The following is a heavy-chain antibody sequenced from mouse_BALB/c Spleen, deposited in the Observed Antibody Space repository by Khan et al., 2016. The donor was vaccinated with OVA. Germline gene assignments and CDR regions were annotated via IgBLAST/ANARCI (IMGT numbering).Heavy chain of an antibody. CDR1: GYSITSDYA. D-gene: IGHD1-1*01. CDR3: ARRYYYGHWYFDV. V-gene: IGHV3-2*02. J-gene: IGHJ1*01. CDR2: ISYSGST. Sequence: EVKLEVSGPGLVKPSQSLSLTCTVTGYSITSDYAWNWIRQFPGNKLEWMGYISYSGSTGYNPSLKSRISITRDTSNNQFFLQLNSVTTEDTVTYYCARRYYYGHWYFDVWGAGTTVTVSS.